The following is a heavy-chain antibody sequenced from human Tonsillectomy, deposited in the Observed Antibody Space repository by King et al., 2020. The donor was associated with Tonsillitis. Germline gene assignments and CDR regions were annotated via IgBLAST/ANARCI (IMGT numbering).Heavy chain of an antibody. V-gene: IGHV3-48*02. D-gene: IGHD2-2*01. CDR3: ATGGGGYCSSTSCSPYNWFDP. J-gene: IGHJ5*02. CDR1: GFTFSSYS. CDR2: ISSSSSK. Sequence: EVQLVQSGGGSVQPGGSLRLSCAASGFTFSSYSRNWVRQAPGRGLEWVAYISSSSSKYSADFVKGRFTISRDNAKNSLYLQLNSLRDEDTAVYYCATGGGGYCSSTSCSPYNWFDPWGQGTLVTVSS.